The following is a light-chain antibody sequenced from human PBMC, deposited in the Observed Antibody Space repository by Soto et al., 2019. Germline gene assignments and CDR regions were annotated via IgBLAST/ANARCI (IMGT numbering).Light chain of an antibody. CDR1: QSVRGY. CDR2: DAS. V-gene: IGKV3-11*01. Sequence: DIVLTQSPATLSLSPGERATLSCRASQSVRGYLVWHQQKPGQAPRLLIYDASNRATGIPARFSGSGSGTDFTLTISSLEPEDFAVYYCQQRSNWPPITFGQGTLPEVK. J-gene: IGKJ5*01. CDR3: QQRSNWPPIT.